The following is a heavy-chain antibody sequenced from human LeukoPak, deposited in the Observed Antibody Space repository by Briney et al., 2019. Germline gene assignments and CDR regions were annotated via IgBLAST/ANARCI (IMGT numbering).Heavy chain of an antibody. V-gene: IGHV4-59*01. D-gene: IGHD4-17*01. J-gene: IGHJ4*02. CDR1: GGSISSYY. Sequence: SETLSLTCTVSGGSISSYYWSWIRQPPGKGLEWIGYIYYSGSTNYNPSLKSRVTISVDTSKNQFSLKLSSVTAADTAVYYCARGLDGDYFDYWGQGTLVTVSS. CDR2: IYYSGST. CDR3: ARGLDGDYFDY.